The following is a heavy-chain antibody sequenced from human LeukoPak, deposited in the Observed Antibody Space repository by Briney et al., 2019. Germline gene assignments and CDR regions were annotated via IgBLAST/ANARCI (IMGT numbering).Heavy chain of an antibody. CDR1: GFTVSSNY. CDR2: IYSGGST. D-gene: IGHD2-8*01. J-gene: IGHJ4*02. V-gene: IGHV3-66*01. Sequence: AGGSLRLSCAASGFTVSSNYMSWVRQAPGKGLEWVSVIYSGGSTYYADSVKGRFTISRDNSKNTLYLQMNSLRAEDTAVYYCAKSIVLMVYAIDTWGQGTLVTVSS. CDR3: AKSIVLMVYAIDT.